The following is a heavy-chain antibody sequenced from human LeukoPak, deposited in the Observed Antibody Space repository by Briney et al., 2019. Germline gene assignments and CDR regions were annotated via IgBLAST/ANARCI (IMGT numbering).Heavy chain of an antibody. D-gene: IGHD3-10*01. CDR1: GFTFSSYA. CDR3: ARGGGTYYYGSGSYWTDY. V-gene: IGHV3-21*01. CDR2: ISSSSSYI. Sequence: PGGSLRLSCAASGFTFSSYAMHWVRQAPGKGLEWVSSISSSSSYIYYADSVKGRFTISRDNAKNSLYLQMNSLRAEDTAVYYRARGGGTYYYGSGSYWTDYWGQGTLVTVSS. J-gene: IGHJ4*02.